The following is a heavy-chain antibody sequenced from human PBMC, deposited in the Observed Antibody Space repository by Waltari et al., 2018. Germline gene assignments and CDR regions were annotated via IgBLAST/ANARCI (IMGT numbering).Heavy chain of an antibody. CDR2: IRSSSSTI. V-gene: IGHV3-48*01. D-gene: IGHD6-6*01. J-gene: IGHJ3*02. CDR1: GFPFSSYS. CDR3: AISKVPSNRIAARRKDLVFDI. Sequence: EVQLVESGGGLVQPGGSLRLSCAASGFPFSSYSMNWFRQAPGKRLEWVTYIRSSSSTIYYADSVKGRFTISRDNAKNSLYLQMNSLRAEDTAVYYCAISKVPSNRIAARRKDLVFDIWGQGTMVTVSS.